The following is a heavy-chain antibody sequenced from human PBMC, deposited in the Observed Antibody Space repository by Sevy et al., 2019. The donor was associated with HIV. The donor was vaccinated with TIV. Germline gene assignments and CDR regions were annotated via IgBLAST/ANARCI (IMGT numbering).Heavy chain of an antibody. CDR2: IYYSGST. J-gene: IGHJ5*02. CDR3: ARNRRQQLVLEDWFAP. Sequence: SETLSLTCTVSGGSISSSSYYWGWIRQPPGKGLEWIGSIYYSGSTYYNPSLKSRVTISVDTSKNQFSLKLSSVTAADTAVYYCARNRRQQLVLEDWFAPWGQGTLVTVSS. D-gene: IGHD6-13*01. V-gene: IGHV4-39*01. CDR1: GGSISSSSYY.